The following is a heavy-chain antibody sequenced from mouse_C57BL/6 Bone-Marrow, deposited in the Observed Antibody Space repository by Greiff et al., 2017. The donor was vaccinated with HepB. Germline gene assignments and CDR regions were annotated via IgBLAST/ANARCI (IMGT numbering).Heavy chain of an antibody. D-gene: IGHD3-3*01. CDR1: GFTFSDYG. J-gene: IGHJ4*01. V-gene: IGHV5-17*01. CDR3: ARRKGWFYAMDY. Sequence: EVQVVESGGGLVKPGGSLKLSCAASGFTFSDYGMHWVRQAPEKGLEWVAFISSGSSTIYYADTVKGRFTISRDKAKNTLFLQMTSLRSEDTAMYYCARRKGWFYAMDYWGQGTSVTVAS. CDR2: ISSGSSTI.